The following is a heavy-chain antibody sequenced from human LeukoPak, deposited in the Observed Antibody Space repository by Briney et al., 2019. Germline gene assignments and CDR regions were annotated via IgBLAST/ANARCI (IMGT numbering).Heavy chain of an antibody. CDR3: ARHHLRSSDRTYYYYYMDV. J-gene: IGHJ6*03. V-gene: IGHV4-4*09. CDR2: IYASGST. Sequence: PSETLSLTCTVSGVSISSYYWSWIRQPPGKGLEWIGYIYASGSTDYNASLKSRVTISLDTSKSQFSLKLSSVTAADTAVYYCARHHLRSSDRTYYYYYMDVWGKGTTVTVSS. CDR1: GVSISSYY. D-gene: IGHD6-6*01.